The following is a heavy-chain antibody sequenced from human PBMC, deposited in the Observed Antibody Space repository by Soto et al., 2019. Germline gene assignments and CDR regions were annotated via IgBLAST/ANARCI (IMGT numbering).Heavy chain of an antibody. CDR2: FDPEDGET. V-gene: IGHV1-24*01. D-gene: IGHD2-8*01. J-gene: IGHJ5*02. CDR1: GYTLTVLS. CDR3: ATDCTNGVCYGGGSNWFDP. Sequence: ASVKGSCKVSGYTLTVLSMHWVRQAPGKGHEWMGGFDPEDGETIYAQKFQGRVTMTEDTSTDTAYMELSSLRSEDTAVYYCATDCTNGVCYGGGSNWFDPWGQGTLVTVSS.